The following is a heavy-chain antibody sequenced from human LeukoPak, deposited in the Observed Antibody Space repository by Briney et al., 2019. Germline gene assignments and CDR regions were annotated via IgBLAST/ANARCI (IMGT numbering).Heavy chain of an antibody. CDR2: MNPNSGTT. D-gene: IGHD5-12*01. J-gene: IGHJ4*02. Sequence: ASVKVSFKASGYSFISYDINWVRQATGQGLEWLGWMNPNSGTTGYAQNFQGRVSMTRDTAISTAYLELSNLRSDDTAVYFCARNLARTGDFDYWGQGTLVTVSS. CDR3: ARNLARTGDFDY. V-gene: IGHV1-8*01. CDR1: GYSFISYD.